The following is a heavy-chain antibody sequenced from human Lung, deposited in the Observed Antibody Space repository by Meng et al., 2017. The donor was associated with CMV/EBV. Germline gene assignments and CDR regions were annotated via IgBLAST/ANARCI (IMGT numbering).Heavy chain of an antibody. CDR1: GCTFSNYD. Sequence: SGCTFSNYDRHWVRQAPGKGLEWVAMIWYDGSKKFYADSVKGRFTISRDNSKNTLYLQMNNLSVEDMAVYYCASEEGYGSGSYFGDYWSQGTLVTVSS. V-gene: IGHV3-33*01. D-gene: IGHD3-10*01. CDR3: ASEEGYGSGSYFGDY. J-gene: IGHJ4*02. CDR2: IWYDGSKK.